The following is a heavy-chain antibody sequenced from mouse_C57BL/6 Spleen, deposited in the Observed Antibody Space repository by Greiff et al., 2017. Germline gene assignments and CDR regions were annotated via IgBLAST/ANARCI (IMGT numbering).Heavy chain of an antibody. V-gene: IGHV1-9*01. CDR2: ILPGSGST. D-gene: IGHD1-1*01. CDR3: AKETTVVATDWYFDV. J-gene: IGHJ1*03. Sequence: VQLQQSGAELMKPGASVKLSCKATGYTFPGYWIEWVKQRPGHGLEWIGEILPGSGSTNYNEKFKGKATFTADTSSNTAYMQLSSLTTEDSASYDCAKETTVVATDWYFDVWGTGTTLTVSS. CDR1: GYTFPGYW.